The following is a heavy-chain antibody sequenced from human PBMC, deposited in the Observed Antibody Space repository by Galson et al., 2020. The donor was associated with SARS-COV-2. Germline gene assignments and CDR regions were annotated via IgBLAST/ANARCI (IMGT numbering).Heavy chain of an antibody. CDR3: ASGLGGDY. CDR1: RGSISRDVSY. D-gene: IGHD1-26*01. Sequence: SQTLSLTCTVSRGSISRDVSYWSWIRHHPENGLEWIGYILYSRFTHYNPSLRSRVTMALDTSKNQFSLKLNSLTAADTAVYYCASGLGGDYWGRGTLVTVSS. CDR2: ILYSRFT. J-gene: IGHJ4*02. V-gene: IGHV4-31*03.